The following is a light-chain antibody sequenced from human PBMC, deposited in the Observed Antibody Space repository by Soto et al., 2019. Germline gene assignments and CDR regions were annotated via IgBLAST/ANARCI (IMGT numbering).Light chain of an antibody. CDR2: EVS. V-gene: IGLV2-23*02. CDR1: SSDIGNYDF. J-gene: IGLJ3*02. CDR3: CSYAGRSTFEV. Sequence: QSVLTQPASVSGSPGQSITISCTGTSSDIGNYDFVSWYQQVPGTAPKAMIYEVSSRPSGVSNRFSGSKSGNTASLTISGLQAEDEADYYCCSYAGRSTFEVFGGGTKLTVL.